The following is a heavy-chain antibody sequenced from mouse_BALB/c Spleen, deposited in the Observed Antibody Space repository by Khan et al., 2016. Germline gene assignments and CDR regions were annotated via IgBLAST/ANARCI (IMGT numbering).Heavy chain of an antibody. V-gene: IGHV1S136*01. Sequence: VQLKQPGPELVKPGAAVKMSCQASGYTFTSYVMHWVKQKPGKGLESIGDINPYNDGTKYNEKFKGTATLTSDKSSSTAYMELSRLTAEDSAVYYCARYDYAMDYWGQGTSVTVSS. J-gene: IGHJ4*01. CDR1: GYTFTSYV. CDR2: INPYNDGT. D-gene: IGHD2-14*01. CDR3: ARYDYAMDY.